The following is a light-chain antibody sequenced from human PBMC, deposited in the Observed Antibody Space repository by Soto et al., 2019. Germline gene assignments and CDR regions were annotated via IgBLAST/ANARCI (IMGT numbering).Light chain of an antibody. CDR3: SSYTTRSTRV. CDR2: DVS. V-gene: IGLV2-14*03. Sequence: QSALTQPASVSGSPGQSITISCTGTNSDVGGYNYVSWYQQHPGKAPQLMIYDVSNRPSGVANRSSGSKSGNTASLTISGLQEEDEADYYCSSYTTRSTRVFGGGTKLTVL. J-gene: IGLJ2*01. CDR1: NSDVGGYNY.